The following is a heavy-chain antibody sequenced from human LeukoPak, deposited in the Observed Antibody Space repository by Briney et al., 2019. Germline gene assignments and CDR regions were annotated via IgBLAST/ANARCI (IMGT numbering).Heavy chain of an antibody. CDR3: ARAYSERYGLGYYYMDV. V-gene: IGHV3-21*01. Sequence: PGGSLRLSCAASGFTFSSYAMHWVRQAPGKGLEWVSSISSSSSYIYYADSVKGRFTISRDNAKKSVYLQMNSLRAEDTAVYYCARAYSERYGLGYYYMDVWGKGTTVTISS. J-gene: IGHJ6*03. D-gene: IGHD1-26*01. CDR1: GFTFSSYA. CDR2: ISSSSSYI.